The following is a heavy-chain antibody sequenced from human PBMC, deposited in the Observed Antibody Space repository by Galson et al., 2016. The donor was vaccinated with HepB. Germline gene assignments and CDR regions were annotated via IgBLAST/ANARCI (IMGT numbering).Heavy chain of an antibody. Sequence: SLRLSCAASGFTFDDYAMSWVRQAPGKGLEWVSGINWKGGRTGYADSVKGRFTISRDNAKNSLYLQMNSLRAEDTALYHCARVHMAAAGFGGMDVWGRGTTVTGSS. CDR3: ARVHMAAAGFGGMDV. CDR1: GFTFDDYA. D-gene: IGHD6-13*01. V-gene: IGHV3-20*01. CDR2: INWKGGRT. J-gene: IGHJ6*02.